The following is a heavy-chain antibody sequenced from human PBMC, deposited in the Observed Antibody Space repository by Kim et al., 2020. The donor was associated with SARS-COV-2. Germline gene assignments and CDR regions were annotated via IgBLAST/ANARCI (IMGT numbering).Heavy chain of an antibody. J-gene: IGHJ6*02. CDR2: INHSGST. V-gene: IGHV4-34*01. Sequence: SETLSLTCAVYGGSFRGYYWSWIRQPPGKGLEWIGEINHSGSTNYNPSLKSRVTISVDTSKNQFSLKLSSVTAADTAVYYCARWGSIAAAGTWARPKNYYYYGMDVWGQGTTVTVSS. D-gene: IGHD6-13*01. CDR1: GGSFRGYY. CDR3: ARWGSIAAAGTWARPKNYYYYGMDV.